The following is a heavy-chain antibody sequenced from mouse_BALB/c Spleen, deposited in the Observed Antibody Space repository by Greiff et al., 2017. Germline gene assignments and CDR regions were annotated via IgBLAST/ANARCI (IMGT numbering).Heavy chain of an antibody. CDR1: GFAFSSYD. CDR2: ISSGGGST. V-gene: IGHV5-12-1*01. D-gene: IGHD2-1*01. J-gene: IGHJ4*01. Sequence: EVKLVESGGGLVKPGGSLKLSCAASGFAFSSYDMSWVRQTPEKRLEWVAYISSGGGSTYYPDTVKGRFTISRDNAKNTLYLQMSSLKSEDTAMYYCARDGNYVGAMDYWGQGTSVTVSS. CDR3: ARDGNYVGAMDY.